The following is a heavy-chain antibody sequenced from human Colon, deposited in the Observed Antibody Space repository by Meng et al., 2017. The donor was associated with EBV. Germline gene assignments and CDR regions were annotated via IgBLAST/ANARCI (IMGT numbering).Heavy chain of an antibody. CDR2: MSSDGRNK. CDR1: GFSFSSYA. D-gene: IGHD6-19*01. CDR3: ATEGMAVAGELDY. J-gene: IGHJ4*02. Sequence: QVQLVESGGGVVQPGRSLRLSCAASGFSFSSYAMHCVRQAPGKGLEWLGVMSSDGRNKFYADSVKGRFTISRDNSENALYLQMNSLRAEDTAVYYCATEGMAVAGELDYWGQGTLVTVSS. V-gene: IGHV3-30*04.